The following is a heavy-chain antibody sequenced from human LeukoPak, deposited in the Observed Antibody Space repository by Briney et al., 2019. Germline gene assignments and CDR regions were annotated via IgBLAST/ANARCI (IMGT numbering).Heavy chain of an antibody. CDR1: GGSISSGSYY. CDR2: IYTSGST. J-gene: IGHJ5*02. Sequence: PSQTLSLTCTVSGGSISSGSYYWSWIRQPAGKGLEWIGRIYTSGSTNYNPSLKSRVTISVDTSKNQFSLKLSSVTAADTAVYYCARATLEGWFDPWGQGTLVTVSS. V-gene: IGHV4-61*02. CDR3: ARATLEGWFDP.